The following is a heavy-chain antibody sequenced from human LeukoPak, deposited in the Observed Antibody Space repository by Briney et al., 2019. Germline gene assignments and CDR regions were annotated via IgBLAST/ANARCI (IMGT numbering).Heavy chain of an antibody. V-gene: IGHV3-23*01. CDR2: ISDSGTST. J-gene: IGHJ3*02. CDR1: GFTFSSYG. D-gene: IGHD4-23*01. Sequence: GGSLRLSCAAPGFTFSSYGMSWVRQAPGKGLEWVSGISDSGTSTYYADSVKGRFTISRDNSKNTLYLQMNSLRAEDTAVYYCAKDRLTLDTFDIWGQGTMVTVSS. CDR3: AKDRLTLDTFDI.